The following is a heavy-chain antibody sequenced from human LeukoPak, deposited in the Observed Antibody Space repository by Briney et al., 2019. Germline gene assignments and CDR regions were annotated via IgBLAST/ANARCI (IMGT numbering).Heavy chain of an antibody. D-gene: IGHD3-3*01. CDR2: INPNSGGT. V-gene: IGHV1-2*04. CDR3: ARDHYDFWSGYYNNWFDP. J-gene: IGHJ5*02. Sequence: ASVKVSCKASGYTFTGYYMHWVRQAPGQGLEWMGWINPNSGGTNYAQKFQGWVTMTRDTSISTAHMELSRLRSDDTAVYYCARDHYDFWSGYYNNWFDPWGQGALVTVSS. CDR1: GYTFTGYY.